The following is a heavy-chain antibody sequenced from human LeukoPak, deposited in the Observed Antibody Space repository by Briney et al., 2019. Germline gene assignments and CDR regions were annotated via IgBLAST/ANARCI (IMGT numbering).Heavy chain of an antibody. Sequence: SETLSLTCAVYGGSFSGYYWNWIRQPPGKGLEWIGEINHTGSTNYNPSLKSRVTISVDTSKNQFSLKLSSVTAAGTAVYYCARGRRGDGMDVWGQGTTVTVSS. CDR1: GGSFSGYY. CDR2: INHTGST. D-gene: IGHD2-15*01. J-gene: IGHJ6*02. CDR3: ARGRRGDGMDV. V-gene: IGHV4-34*01.